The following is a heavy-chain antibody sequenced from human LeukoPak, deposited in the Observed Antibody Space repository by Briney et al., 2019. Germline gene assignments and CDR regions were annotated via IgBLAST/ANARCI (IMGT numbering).Heavy chain of an antibody. CDR3: AKEAGYSSGWLRGGYFDY. Sequence: GGSLGLSCAASGFTFSSYAMSWVRQAPGKGLEWVSAISGSGGSTYYADSVKGRFTISRDNSKNTLYLQMNSLRAEDTAVYYCAKEAGYSSGWLRGGYFDYWGQGTLVTVSS. D-gene: IGHD6-19*01. V-gene: IGHV3-23*01. CDR1: GFTFSSYA. CDR2: ISGSGGST. J-gene: IGHJ4*02.